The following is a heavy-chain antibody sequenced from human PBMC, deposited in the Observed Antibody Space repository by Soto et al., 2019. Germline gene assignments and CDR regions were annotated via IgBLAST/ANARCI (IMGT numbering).Heavy chain of an antibody. CDR3: AGVPAATYYYYGMDG. CDR2: ISGSGGST. CDR1: GFTFSSYA. V-gene: IGHV3-23*01. J-gene: IGHJ6*02. Sequence: GGSLRLSCAASGFTFSSYAMSWVRQAPGKGLEWVSAISGSGGSTYYADSVKGRFTISRDNSKNTLYLQMNSLRAEDTAVYYCAGVPAATYYYYGMDGWGQGTTVTVSS. D-gene: IGHD2-2*01.